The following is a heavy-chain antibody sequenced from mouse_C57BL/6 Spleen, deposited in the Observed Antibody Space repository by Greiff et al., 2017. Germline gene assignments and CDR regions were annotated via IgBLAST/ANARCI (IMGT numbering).Heavy chain of an antibody. D-gene: IGHD1-1*01. CDR1: GYAFSSSW. CDR2: IYPGDGDS. V-gene: IGHV1-82*01. CDR3: ARGGYYGSSYDWYFDV. J-gene: IGHJ1*03. Sequence: QVQLQQSGPELVKPGASVKISCKASGYAFSSSWMNWVKQRPGKGLEWIGRIYPGDGDSNNNGKFKGKAILTADKTSSTAYMQLCSLTSEDSTVYFCARGGYYGSSYDWYFDVWGTGTTVTVSS.